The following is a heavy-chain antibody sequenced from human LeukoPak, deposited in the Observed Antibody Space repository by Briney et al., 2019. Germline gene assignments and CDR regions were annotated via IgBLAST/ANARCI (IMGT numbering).Heavy chain of an antibody. V-gene: IGHV3-48*02. D-gene: IGHD1-26*01. CDR2: ISSSSSTI. Sequence: GGSLRLSCAASGFTFSSYGMHWVRQAPGKGLEWVSYISSSSSTIYYADSVKGRFTISRDNAKTSLYLQMNSLRDEDTAVYYCARMTHSGSYYFDYWGQGTLVTVSS. CDR3: ARMTHSGSYYFDY. CDR1: GFTFSSYG. J-gene: IGHJ4*02.